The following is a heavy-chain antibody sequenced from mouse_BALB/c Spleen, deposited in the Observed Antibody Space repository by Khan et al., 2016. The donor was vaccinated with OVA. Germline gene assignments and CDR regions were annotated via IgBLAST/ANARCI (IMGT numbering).Heavy chain of an antibody. CDR2: IWGDGST. CDR1: GLSLTNYG. V-gene: IGHV2-3*01. Sequence: QVRLQQSGPGLVAPSQSLSIRCTVSGLSLTNYGVSWVRQPPGKGLEWLGVIWGDGSTNYHSVLKSRLTINKDNSKSQVFVKLNSLQPDDTATYFCAIIYYGNDWFAYWGQGTLVTVSA. CDR3: AIIYYGNDWFAY. J-gene: IGHJ3*01. D-gene: IGHD2-1*01.